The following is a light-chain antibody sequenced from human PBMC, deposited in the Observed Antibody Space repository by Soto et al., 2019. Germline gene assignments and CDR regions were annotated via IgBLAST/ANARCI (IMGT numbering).Light chain of an antibody. J-gene: IGLJ2*01. Sequence: QSVLTQPHSVSGSPGQSVTISCTGTSSDVGGYNYVSWYQQHPGKAPKLMIYDVSKRPSGVPDRFSGSKSGNTASLTISGLQAEDEADYYCCSYAGSYTVVFGGGTKVTVL. V-gene: IGLV2-11*01. CDR2: DVS. CDR1: SSDVGGYNY. CDR3: CSYAGSYTVV.